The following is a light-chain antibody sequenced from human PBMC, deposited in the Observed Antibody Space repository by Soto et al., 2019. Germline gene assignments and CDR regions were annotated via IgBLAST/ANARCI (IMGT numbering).Light chain of an antibody. CDR2: EVS. Sequence: QSALTQPASVSGSPGQSITISCTGTSSGVGGYNYVSWYQQHPGKAPKLMIYEVSNRPSGVSNRFSGSKSGNTASLTISGLQAEDEGDYYCTSYTTSSPYVVFGGGTKVTVL. CDR3: TSYTTSSPYVV. J-gene: IGLJ2*01. CDR1: SSGVGGYNY. V-gene: IGLV2-14*01.